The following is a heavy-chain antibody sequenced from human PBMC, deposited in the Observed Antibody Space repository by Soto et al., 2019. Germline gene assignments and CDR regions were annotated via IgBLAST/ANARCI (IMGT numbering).Heavy chain of an antibody. J-gene: IGHJ6*02. V-gene: IGHV3-30-3*01. CDR3: ARDKRPKVVPAANGLYYGMDV. CDR2: ISYDGSNK. Sequence: GGSLRLSCAASGFTFSSYAMHWVRQAPGKGLEWVAVISYDGSNKYYADSVKGRFTISRDNSKNTLYLQMNSLRAEDTAVYYCARDKRPKVVPAANGLYYGMDVWGQGTTVTVSS. CDR1: GFTFSSYA. D-gene: IGHD2-2*01.